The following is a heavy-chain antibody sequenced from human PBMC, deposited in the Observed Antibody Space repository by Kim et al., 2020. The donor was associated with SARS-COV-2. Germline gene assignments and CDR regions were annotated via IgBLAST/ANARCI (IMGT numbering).Heavy chain of an antibody. Sequence: SETLSLTCTVSGGSISSSSYYWGWIRQPPGKGLEWIGSIYYSGSTYYNPSLKSRVTISVDTSKNQFSLKLSSVTAADTAVYYCARAPYSGYDSYWFDPWGQGTLVTVSS. CDR2: IYYSGST. CDR1: GGSISSSSYY. J-gene: IGHJ5*02. V-gene: IGHV4-39*01. CDR3: ARAPYSGYDSYWFDP. D-gene: IGHD5-12*01.